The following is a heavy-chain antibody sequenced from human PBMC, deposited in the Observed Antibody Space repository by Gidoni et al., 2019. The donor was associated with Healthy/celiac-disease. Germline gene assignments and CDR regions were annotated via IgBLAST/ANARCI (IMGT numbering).Heavy chain of an antibody. CDR1: GFTYSTYA. J-gene: IGHJ4*02. D-gene: IGHD3-10*01. Sequence: EVQLVASGGGVVHPGGSLRLSCAASGFTYSTYAMHWVRQAPGKGLEYVSAISSNGGSTYYANSGKGRFTNSRDNSKNTLYLQMGSLRAEDMAVYYCARGAECPYYYGSGSYEYWGQGTLVTVSS. CDR2: ISSNGGST. CDR3: ARGAECPYYYGSGSYEY. V-gene: IGHV3-64*01.